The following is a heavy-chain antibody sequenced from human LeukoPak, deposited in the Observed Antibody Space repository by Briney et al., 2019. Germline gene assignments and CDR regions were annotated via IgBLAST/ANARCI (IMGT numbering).Heavy chain of an antibody. D-gene: IGHD6-13*01. CDR3: ARDSSSWYSHFDY. J-gene: IGHJ4*02. CDR2: ISGSGGST. Sequence: PGGSLRLSCAASGFTFSSYAMSWVRQAPGKGLEWVSAISGSGGSTYYADSVKGRFTISRDNAKNSLYLQMNSLRAEDTAVYYCARDSSSWYSHFDYWGQGTLVTASS. CDR1: GFTFSSYA. V-gene: IGHV3-23*01.